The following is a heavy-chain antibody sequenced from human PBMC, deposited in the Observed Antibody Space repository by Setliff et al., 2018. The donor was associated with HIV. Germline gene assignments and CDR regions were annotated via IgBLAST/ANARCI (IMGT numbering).Heavy chain of an antibody. CDR1: GDTFGSYA. Sequence: ASVKVSCKASGDTFGSYAISWVRQAPGQGLEWMGATFPIFGTPNYAQKFQGRVTISADESTSTAYMELSSLTSEDTAVYYCARDPPTYDSSGYSFDSWGQGTLVTVSS. CDR3: ARDPPTYDSSGYSFDS. D-gene: IGHD3-22*01. J-gene: IGHJ4*02. CDR2: TFPIFGTP. V-gene: IGHV1-69*13.